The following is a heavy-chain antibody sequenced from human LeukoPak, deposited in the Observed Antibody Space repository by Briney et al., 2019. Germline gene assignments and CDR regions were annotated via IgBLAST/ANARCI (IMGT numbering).Heavy chain of an antibody. Sequence: GGSLRLSCAASGFTFSSYAMSWVRQAPGKGLEWVSAISGSGGSTYYADSVKGRFTISRDNSKNTLYLQMNSLRAEDTAVYYCARDGTKAYYYYGMDVWGQGTTVTVSS. V-gene: IGHV3-23*01. J-gene: IGHJ6*02. D-gene: IGHD1-1*01. CDR2: ISGSGGST. CDR3: ARDGTKAYYYYGMDV. CDR1: GFTFSSYA.